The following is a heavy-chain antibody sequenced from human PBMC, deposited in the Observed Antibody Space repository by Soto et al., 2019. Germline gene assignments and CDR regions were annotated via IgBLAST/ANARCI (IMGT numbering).Heavy chain of an antibody. CDR1: GYTFSNYG. CDR3: ARLAPAAEAWFGT. J-gene: IGHJ5*02. D-gene: IGHD2-2*01. CDR2: ISLYSDGT. Sequence: ASVKVSCKTSGYTFSNYGITWVRQAPGQPLEWLGWISLYSDGTSYAQKFRGRVSMTTDTSTTTAYMELRSLRSDDTAVYYCARLAPAAEAWFGTWGQGTLVTVSS. V-gene: IGHV1-18*01.